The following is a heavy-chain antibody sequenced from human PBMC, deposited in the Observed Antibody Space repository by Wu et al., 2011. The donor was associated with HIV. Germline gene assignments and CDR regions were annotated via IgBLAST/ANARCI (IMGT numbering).Heavy chain of an antibody. J-gene: IGHJ2*01. Sequence: QVQLVQSGAEVKKPGSSVKVSCKASEGTLSNLAIGWVRLAPGQGLEWIGGIIPMYGVTNTAQKFQGRVTITTDEPSTTVYMDLRSLRFEDTALYYCARKSGRYFDVWGRGTLVTVSS. D-gene: IGHD6-25*01. CDR2: IIPMYGVT. CDR1: EGTLSNLA. CDR3: ARKSGRYFDV. V-gene: IGHV1-69*05.